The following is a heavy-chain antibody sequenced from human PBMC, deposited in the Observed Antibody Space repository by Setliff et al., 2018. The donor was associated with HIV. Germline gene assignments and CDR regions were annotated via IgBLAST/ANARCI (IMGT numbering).Heavy chain of an antibody. CDR1: GYMFNIYY. J-gene: IGHJ3*02. V-gene: IGHV1-2*02. CDR2: SNPNTGGT. CDR3: ARDPGYKSTWYGVFDI. D-gene: IGHD6-13*01. Sequence: ASVKVSCKASGYMFNIYYMHWVRQVPGQGLEWMGWSNPNTGGTKYAQKFQGRVNMTRDTSISTTYMELSRLRSDDTAVYYCARDPGYKSTWYGVFDIWGQGTMVTVSS.